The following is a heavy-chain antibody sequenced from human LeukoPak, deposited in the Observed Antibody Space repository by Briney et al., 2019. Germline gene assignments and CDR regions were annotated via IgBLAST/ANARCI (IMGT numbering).Heavy chain of an antibody. D-gene: IGHD3-10*01. V-gene: IGHV3-74*01. J-gene: IGHJ3*02. Sequence: GGSLRLSCAASGFTFSSYWMHWVRQAPGKGLVWVSCINSDGSSTSYADSVKGRFTISRDNAKNTLYLQMNSLRAEDTAVYYCARVGVWFGEYDAFDIWGQGTMVTVSS. CDR3: ARVGVWFGEYDAFDI. CDR1: GFTFSSYW. CDR2: INSDGSST.